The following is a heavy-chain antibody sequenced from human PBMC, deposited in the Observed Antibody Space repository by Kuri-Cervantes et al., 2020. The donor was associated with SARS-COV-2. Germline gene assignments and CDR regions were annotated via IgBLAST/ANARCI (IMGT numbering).Heavy chain of an antibody. Sequence: GESLKISCAASGFTFSSYAMRWVRQAPGKGLEWVAVISYDGSNKYYADSVKGRFTISRDNSKNTLYLQMNSLRAEDTAVYYCARGGGIAAAPSGYWGQGTLVTVSS. CDR2: ISYDGSNK. D-gene: IGHD6-13*01. J-gene: IGHJ4*02. V-gene: IGHV3-30*04. CDR3: ARGGGIAAAPSGY. CDR1: GFTFSSYA.